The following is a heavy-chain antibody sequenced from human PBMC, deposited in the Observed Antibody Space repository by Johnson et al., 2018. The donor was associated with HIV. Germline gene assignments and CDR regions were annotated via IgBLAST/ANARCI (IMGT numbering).Heavy chain of an antibody. D-gene: IGHD3-16*01. CDR3: ARIGDAFDI. Sequence: VQLVESGGGLVQPGGSLRLSCAASGFTVSSNYMSWVRQAPGKGLEWVSVISGGGDYRNSADSVKGRFTISRDNSQNTLYLQMNSLRAEDTALYYCARIGDAFDIWGQGTMVTVSS. CDR1: GFTVSSNY. CDR2: ISGGGDYR. V-gene: IGHV3-66*02. J-gene: IGHJ3*02.